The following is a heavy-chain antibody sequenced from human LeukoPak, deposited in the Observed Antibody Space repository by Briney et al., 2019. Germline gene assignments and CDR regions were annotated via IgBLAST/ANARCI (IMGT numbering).Heavy chain of an antibody. V-gene: IGHV7-4-1*02. CDR3: ARDVAYCGGDCYSTGDAFDI. CDR2: INTNTGNP. D-gene: IGHD2-21*02. Sequence: ASVKVSCKASGYTLTSYAMNWVRQAPGQGLEWMGWINTNTGNPTYAQGFTGRFVFSLDTSVSTAYLQISSLKAEDTAVYYCARDVAYCGGDCYSTGDAFDIWGQGTMVTVSS. CDR1: GYTLTSYA. J-gene: IGHJ3*02.